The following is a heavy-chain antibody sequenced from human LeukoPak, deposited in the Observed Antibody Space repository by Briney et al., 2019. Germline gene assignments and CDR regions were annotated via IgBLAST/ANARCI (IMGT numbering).Heavy chain of an antibody. CDR1: GYPFTSFG. Sequence: ASVKVSCKTSGYPFTSFGINWVRQAPGQGLEWMGWISAYNGDTNYAQNLQGRVTMTTDTSTNTAYMELGSLRSDDTAVYYCARDHIVGTSNWFDPWGQGTLVTVSS. V-gene: IGHV1-18*01. J-gene: IGHJ5*02. CDR3: ARDHIVGTSNWFDP. D-gene: IGHD1-26*01. CDR2: ISAYNGDT.